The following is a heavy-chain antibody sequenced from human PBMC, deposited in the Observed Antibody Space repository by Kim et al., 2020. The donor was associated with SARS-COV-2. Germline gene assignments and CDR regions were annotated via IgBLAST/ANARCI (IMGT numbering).Heavy chain of an antibody. Sequence: GGSLRLSCAASGFTFSSYGMHWVRQAPGKGLEWVALISYDGTIKYYADSVKGRFAISRDNSKNTLFLQMNSLRAEDTAAYYCVRDDAGDGYNIDYWGQGT. D-gene: IGHD5-12*01. J-gene: IGHJ4*02. CDR3: VRDDAGDGYNIDY. CDR1: GFTFSSYG. CDR2: ISYDGTIK. V-gene: IGHV3-30*03.